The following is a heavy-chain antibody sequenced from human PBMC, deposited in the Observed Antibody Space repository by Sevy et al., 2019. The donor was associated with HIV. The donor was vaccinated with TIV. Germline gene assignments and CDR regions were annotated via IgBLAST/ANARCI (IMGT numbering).Heavy chain of an antibody. CDR1: GFTFSSYA. Sequence: GGSLRLSCAASGFTFSSYAMHWVRQAPGKGLEWVAVISFDGSNKYYADSVNGRFTISRDNSKNTLYLQMNSLRAEDTAVYYCASFGGMPFDYWGQGTLVTVSS. CDR2: ISFDGSNK. D-gene: IGHD3-16*01. V-gene: IGHV3-30-3*01. CDR3: ASFGGMPFDY. J-gene: IGHJ4*02.